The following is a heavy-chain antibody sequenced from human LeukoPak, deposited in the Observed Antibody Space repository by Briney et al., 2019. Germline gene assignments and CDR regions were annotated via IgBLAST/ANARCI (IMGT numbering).Heavy chain of an antibody. CDR3: ARVFRYCSSTSCRSFDY. V-gene: IGHV4-31*03. D-gene: IGHD2-2*01. Sequence: NPSQTLSLTCTVSGGSISSGGYYWSWIRQHPGKGLEWIGYIYYSGSTYYNPSPKSRVTISVDTSKNQFSLKLSSVTAADTAVYYCARVFRYCSSTSCRSFDYWGQGTLVTVSS. CDR1: GGSISSGGYY. J-gene: IGHJ4*02. CDR2: IYYSGST.